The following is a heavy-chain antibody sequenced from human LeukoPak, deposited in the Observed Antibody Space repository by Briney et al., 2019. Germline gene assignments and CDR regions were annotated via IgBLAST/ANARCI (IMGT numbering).Heavy chain of an antibody. Sequence: GGSLRLSCAASGFTFSSYAMHWVRQAPGKGLEWVSAISSSGGSTYYADSVKGRFTISRDNSKNTLYLQMNSLRAEDTAVYYCAKVPLVTAFKYFDYWGQGTLVTVSS. CDR2: ISSSGGST. CDR1: GFTFSSYA. J-gene: IGHJ4*02. CDR3: AKVPLVTAFKYFDY. D-gene: IGHD2-21*02. V-gene: IGHV3-23*01.